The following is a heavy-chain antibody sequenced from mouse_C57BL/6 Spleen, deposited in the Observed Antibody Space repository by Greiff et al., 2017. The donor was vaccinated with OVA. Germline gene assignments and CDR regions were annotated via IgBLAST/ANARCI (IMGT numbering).Heavy chain of an antibody. D-gene: IGHD1-1*02. CDR3: AKEGSYEYYAMDY. Sequence: VKLMESGPELVKPGASVKISCKASGYAFSSSWMNWVKQRPGKGLEWIGRIYPGDGDTNYNGKFKGKATLTADKSSSTAYMQLSSLTSEDSAVYFCAKEGSYEYYAMDYWGQGTSVTVSS. J-gene: IGHJ4*01. CDR2: IYPGDGDT. CDR1: GYAFSSSW. V-gene: IGHV1-82*01.